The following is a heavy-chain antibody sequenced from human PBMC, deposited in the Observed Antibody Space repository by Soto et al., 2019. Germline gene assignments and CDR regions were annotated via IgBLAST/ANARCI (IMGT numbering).Heavy chain of an antibody. CDR1: GYTFTSYA. V-gene: IGHV1-3*01. J-gene: IGHJ4*02. CDR3: AREGEGESVGSSNYRYYFDY. D-gene: IGHD4-4*01. CDR2: INAGYGKA. Sequence: AASVKVSCKASGYTFTSYAMHWVRQAPGQRLEWMGWINAGYGKANYAQKFQGRVTITADESTSTAYMELSSLRSEDTAVYYCAREGEGESVGSSNYRYYFDYWGQGTLVTVSS.